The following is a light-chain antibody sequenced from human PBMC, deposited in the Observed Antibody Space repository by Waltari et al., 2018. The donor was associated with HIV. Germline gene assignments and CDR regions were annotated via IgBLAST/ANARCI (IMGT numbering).Light chain of an antibody. CDR3: SSYAGSNSV. J-gene: IGLJ2*01. CDR2: EVS. V-gene: IGLV2-8*01. Sequence: QSALTQHPSASGSPGQSVTISCTGTSSDVGGYNYVSWYQQHPGKAPKLMIYEVSKRPSGVPDRFSGSKSGNTASLTVSGLQAEDEADYYCSSYAGSNSVFGGGTKLTVL. CDR1: SSDVGGYNY.